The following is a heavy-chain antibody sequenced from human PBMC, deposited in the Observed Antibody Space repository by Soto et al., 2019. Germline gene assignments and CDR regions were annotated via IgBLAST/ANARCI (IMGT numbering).Heavy chain of an antibody. J-gene: IGHJ4*02. Sequence: SETLSLTCTVSGGSISSYYWSWIRQPPGKGLEWIGYIYYSGSTNYNPSLKSRVTISVDTSKNQFSLKLSSVTAADTAVYYCARGVDRSGGSCYSDYWGQGTLVTVSS. CDR2: IYYSGST. CDR3: ARGVDRSGGSCYSDY. V-gene: IGHV4-59*01. D-gene: IGHD2-15*01. CDR1: GGSISSYY.